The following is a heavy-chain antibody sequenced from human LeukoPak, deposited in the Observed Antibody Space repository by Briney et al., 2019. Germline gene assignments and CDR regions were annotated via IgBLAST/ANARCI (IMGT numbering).Heavy chain of an antibody. V-gene: IGHV3-33*01. CDR3: ARDGVRRFGELNAFDI. J-gene: IGHJ3*02. D-gene: IGHD3-10*01. CDR2: IGYDGSNK. CDR1: GFTFSSYG. Sequence: PGGSLRLSCAASGFTFSSYGMHWVRQAPGKGRGWGAVIGYDGSNKYYADSVKGRFTISRDNSKNTLYLQMNSLRAEDTAVYYCARDGVRRFGELNAFDIWGQGTMVTVSS.